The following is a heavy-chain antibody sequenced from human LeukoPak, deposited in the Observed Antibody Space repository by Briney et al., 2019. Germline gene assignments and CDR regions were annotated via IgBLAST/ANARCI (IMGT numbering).Heavy chain of an antibody. D-gene: IGHD3-16*01. V-gene: IGHV3-74*01. CDR1: GFTFSSYW. CDR3: ARVITYFDY. CDR2: IKSDGSET. J-gene: IGHJ4*02. Sequence: PGGSLRLSCAASGFTFSSYWMHWARQAPGKGLVWVSRIKSDGSETNYADSVKGRFTISRDNAKNTLYLQMNSLRAEDTAVYYCARVITYFDYWGQGTLVTASS.